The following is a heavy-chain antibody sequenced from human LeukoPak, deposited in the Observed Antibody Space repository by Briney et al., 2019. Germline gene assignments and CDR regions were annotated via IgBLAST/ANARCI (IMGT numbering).Heavy chain of an antibody. CDR1: GGSISISTW. D-gene: IGHD4-17*01. J-gene: IGHJ5*02. CDR2: INHSGST. V-gene: IGHV4-4*02. CDR3: ARSGSVTTSGRRWFDP. Sequence: TSETLSLTCAVSGGSISISTWWSWVRQPPGKGLEWIGEINHSGSTDYNPSLKSRVTISVDTSKNQFSLKLSSVTAADTALYYCARSGSVTTSGRRWFDPWGQGTLVTVSS.